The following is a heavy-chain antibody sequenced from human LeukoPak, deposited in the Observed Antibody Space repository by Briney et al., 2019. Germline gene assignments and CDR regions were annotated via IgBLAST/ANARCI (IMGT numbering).Heavy chain of an antibody. V-gene: IGHV3-23*01. D-gene: IGHD6-6*01. Sequence: EGSLRLSCAASGFTFSSNSMNWVRQAPGRGLEWVSVITNNGATTYYADSVKGRFTISRDNSKNMLYLQMNSLRAEDTAVYYCARGPHKQLVGEFDYWGQGTLVTVSS. CDR1: GFTFSSNS. CDR3: ARGPHKQLVGEFDY. CDR2: ITNNGATT. J-gene: IGHJ4*02.